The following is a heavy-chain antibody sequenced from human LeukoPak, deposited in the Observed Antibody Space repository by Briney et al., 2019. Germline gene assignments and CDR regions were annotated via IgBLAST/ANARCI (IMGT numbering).Heavy chain of an antibody. CDR2: ISAYNGNT. CDR1: GYTFTSYG. J-gene: IGHJ4*02. D-gene: IGHD3-22*01. V-gene: IGHV1-18*01. CDR3: ARETDPNTYYYDSSGLIDY. Sequence: ASVKVSCKASGYTFTSYGISWVRQAPGQGLEWMGWISAYNGNTNYAQKVQGRVTMTTDTSTSTAYMELRSLRSDDTAVYYCARETDPNTYYYDSSGLIDYWGQGTLVTVSS.